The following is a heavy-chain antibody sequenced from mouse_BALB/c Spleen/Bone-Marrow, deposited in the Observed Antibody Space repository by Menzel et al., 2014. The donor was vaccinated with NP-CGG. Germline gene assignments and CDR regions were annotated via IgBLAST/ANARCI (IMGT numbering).Heavy chain of an antibody. D-gene: IGHD2-4*01. J-gene: IGHJ2*01. V-gene: IGHV14-3*02. CDR3: ARDYDYFFDY. Sequence: VQLKDSGAELVKPGASVKLSCTASGFNIKDTYMHWVKQRPEQGLEWIGWIDPANGNTKYDPNFQGKATITADTSSNTAYLQLSGLTSEDTAVYYCARDYDYFFDYWGQGTTLTVSS. CDR1: GFNIKDTY. CDR2: IDPANGNT.